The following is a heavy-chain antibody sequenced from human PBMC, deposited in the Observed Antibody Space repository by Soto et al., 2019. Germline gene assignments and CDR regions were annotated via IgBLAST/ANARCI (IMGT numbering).Heavy chain of an antibody. V-gene: IGHV4-34*01. J-gene: IGHJ5*02. D-gene: IGHD3-9*01. CDR1: GGSYSGYY. CDR2: VNHSGST. Sequence: LTHDEYGGSYSGYYWSWIRQPPGNGLQRSGEVNHSGSTNYNPSLKSRVTISVDTSKNQISLKLSSVTAPATAVYSCAGGWSGLVIIRLEPWDEGPLVTVYS. CDR3: AGGWSGLVIIRLEP.